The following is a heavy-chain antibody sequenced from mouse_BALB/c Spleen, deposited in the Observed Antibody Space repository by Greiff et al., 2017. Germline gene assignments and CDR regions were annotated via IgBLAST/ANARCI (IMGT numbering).Heavy chain of an antibody. CDR2: INPGSSTI. Sequence: EVKLVESGGGLVQPGGSLNLSCAASGFYFSRYWMSWARQAPGKGQEWIGEINPGSSTINYTPSLKDNFIIARDNAKNTLYLQMSKVRSEDTALYYCARGGNSAWFADWGQGTLVTVSA. V-gene: IGHV4-2*02. CDR1: GFYFSRYW. J-gene: IGHJ3*01. D-gene: IGHD2-1*01. CDR3: ARGGNSAWFAD.